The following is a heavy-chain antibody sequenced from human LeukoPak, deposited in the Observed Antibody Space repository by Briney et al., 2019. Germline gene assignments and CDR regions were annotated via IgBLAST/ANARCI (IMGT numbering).Heavy chain of an antibody. CDR1: GGSFSGYF. V-gene: IGHV4-34*01. Sequence: SETLSLTCVVYGGSFSGYFWSWIRQPPGKGLEWIGEINHSGSTNYHPSLKSRVTISVDTSKNQFSLKLSSVTAADTAVYYCARINWSPDYWGQGTLVTVSS. D-gene: IGHD1-1*01. CDR3: ARINWSPDY. CDR2: INHSGST. J-gene: IGHJ4*02.